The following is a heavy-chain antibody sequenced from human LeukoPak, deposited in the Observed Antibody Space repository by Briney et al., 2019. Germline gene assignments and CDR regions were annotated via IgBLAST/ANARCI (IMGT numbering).Heavy chain of an antibody. J-gene: IGHJ4*02. CDR1: GGSFSGYY. V-gene: IGHV4-34*01. D-gene: IGHD4-17*01. CDR3: ARDRRGDYGLFDY. CDR2: INHSGST. Sequence: SETLSLTCAVYGGSFSGYYWSWIRQPPGKGLEWIGEINHSGSTNYNPSLKSRVTISVDTSKNQFSLKLSSVTAADTAVYYCARDRRGDYGLFDYWGQGTLVTVSS.